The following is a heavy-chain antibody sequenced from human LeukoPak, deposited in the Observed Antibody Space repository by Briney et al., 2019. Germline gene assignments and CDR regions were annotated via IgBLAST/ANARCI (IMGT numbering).Heavy chain of an antibody. CDR2: ISGGGRNT. CDR1: GFSFSSYG. CDR3: AKRSGGPSPFDY. J-gene: IGHJ4*02. Sequence: GGSLRLSCAASGFSFSSYGMSWVRQAPGKGLEWVSAISGGGRNTYYADSVKGRFTISRDDSKNTLFLQMNSLRAEDTAVYYCAKRSGGPSPFDYWGQGTLVTVSS. D-gene: IGHD3-3*01. V-gene: IGHV3-23*01.